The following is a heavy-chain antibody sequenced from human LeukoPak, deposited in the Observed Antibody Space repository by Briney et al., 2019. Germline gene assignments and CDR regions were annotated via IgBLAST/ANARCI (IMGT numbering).Heavy chain of an antibody. Sequence: GGSLRLSCAASGFTFSSHSMNWVPQAPGKGLEWISYVSSSGNTKHYVDSVMGRFTISRDNAKNSVYLQMNSLRDEDTAVYYCAIDLTSEPTPWGQGTLVTVSS. CDR1: GFTFSSHS. J-gene: IGHJ5*02. CDR3: AIDLTSEPTP. CDR2: VSSSGNTK. V-gene: IGHV3-48*02. D-gene: IGHD4/OR15-4a*01.